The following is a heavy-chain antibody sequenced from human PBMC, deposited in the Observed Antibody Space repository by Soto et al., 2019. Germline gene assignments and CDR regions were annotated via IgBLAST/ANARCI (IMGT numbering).Heavy chain of an antibody. J-gene: IGHJ4*02. CDR3: ASAVAVPGVFDY. Sequence: QVQLVQSGAEEKKPGASVKVSCKASGYTFTSYAMHWVRQAPGQRLEWMGWINAGNGNTKYSQKFKGRVTITRGTSARTAYMELSSRRSEDTAGYYCASAVAVPGVFDYWCPGTLVTVSS. CDR1: GYTFTSYA. V-gene: IGHV1-3*05. CDR2: INAGNGNT. D-gene: IGHD6-19*01.